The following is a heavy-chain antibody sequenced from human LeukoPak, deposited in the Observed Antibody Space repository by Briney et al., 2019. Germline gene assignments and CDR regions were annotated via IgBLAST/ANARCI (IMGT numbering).Heavy chain of an antibody. J-gene: IGHJ4*02. CDR3: VRHGFSGYYWYYFDY. Sequence: ESGPTLVKPSETLSLTCTVSGGSISSYYWSWIRQPPGKGLEWIGYIYYSGSTNYNPSLKSRVTISVDTSKNQFSLKLSSVTAADTAVYYCVRHGFSGYYWYYFDYWGQGTLVTVSS. D-gene: IGHD3-22*01. V-gene: IGHV4-59*08. CDR2: IYYSGST. CDR1: GGSISSYY.